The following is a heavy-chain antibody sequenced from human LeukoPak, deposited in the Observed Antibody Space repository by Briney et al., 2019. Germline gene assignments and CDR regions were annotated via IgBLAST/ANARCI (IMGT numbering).Heavy chain of an antibody. V-gene: IGHV3-48*03. J-gene: IGHJ4*02. Sequence: PGGSLRLSCAASGLILGSYEMNWVRQAPGKGLEWVSYIDANSNKIYYADSVRGRFSTSRDNPRNSMFLQMNRLRVDDTAVYYCASPLRDYWGPGTLVVVSS. CDR3: ASPLRDY. CDR2: IDANSNKI. CDR1: GLILGSYE.